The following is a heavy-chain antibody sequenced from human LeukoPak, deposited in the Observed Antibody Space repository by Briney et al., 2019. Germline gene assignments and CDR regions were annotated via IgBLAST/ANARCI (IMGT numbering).Heavy chain of an antibody. CDR2: ISWNGARI. CDR3: VKDLVAASENVRGWYPMDC. D-gene: IGHD6-19*01. V-gene: IGHV3-43*01. CDR1: GFTFAEYT. J-gene: IGHJ4*02. Sequence: PGGSLRLSCAASGFTFAEYTMHWVRQAPGKGLVWVSLISWNGARIHYGDSVKGRFTISRDNSKNSLYLQMNSLRTEDTALYYCVKDLVAASENVRGWYPMDCWGQGTLVTVSS.